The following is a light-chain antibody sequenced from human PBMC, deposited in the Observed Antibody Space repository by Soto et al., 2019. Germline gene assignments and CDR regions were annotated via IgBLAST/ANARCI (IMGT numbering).Light chain of an antibody. Sequence: DIQMTQSPSSLSASVGDRVTITCQASQDISNYLNWYQQKPGKAPKLLIYDASNLETGVPSRFSGSGSGTDFTFTISSLQPEDIATYYCQQYDILPWTFGQGAVVDIK. CDR3: QQYDILPWT. V-gene: IGKV1-33*01. CDR2: DAS. CDR1: QDISNY. J-gene: IGKJ1*01.